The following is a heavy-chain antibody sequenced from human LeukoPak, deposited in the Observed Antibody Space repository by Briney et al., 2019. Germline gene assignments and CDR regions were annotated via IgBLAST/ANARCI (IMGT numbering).Heavy chain of an antibody. D-gene: IGHD2-21*02. V-gene: IGHV3-15*01. Sequence: PGGSLRLSCAASGFTVTNAWMSWVRQAPGKGLEWLGRIKSKSDGGTIDYAAPVKGRFTISRDKSKNTLYLQMNSLKTEDTAVYHCSRGVTAGFDNWGQGTLVTVSS. J-gene: IGHJ4*02. CDR3: SRGVTAGFDN. CDR1: GFTVTNAW. CDR2: IKSKSDGGTI.